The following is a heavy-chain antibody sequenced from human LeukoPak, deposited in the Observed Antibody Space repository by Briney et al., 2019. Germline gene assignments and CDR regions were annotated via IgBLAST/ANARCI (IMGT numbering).Heavy chain of an antibody. CDR1: GFTFSDYY. Sequence: GGSLILSCAASGFTFSDYYMSWIRQAPGKGLEWVSYISSSSSYTNYANSVKGRFTISRDNAKNSLYLQMNSLRAEDTAVYYCARDLANYDILTGYRRGFDYWGQGTLVTISS. V-gene: IGHV3-11*05. CDR2: ISSSSSYT. J-gene: IGHJ4*02. CDR3: ARDLANYDILTGYRRGFDY. D-gene: IGHD3-9*01.